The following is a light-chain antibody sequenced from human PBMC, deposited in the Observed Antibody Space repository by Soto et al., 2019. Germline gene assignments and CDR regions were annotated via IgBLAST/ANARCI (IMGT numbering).Light chain of an antibody. Sequence: DIVLTQSPGILSLSPGERATLSCRASQSVSSSYLAWYQQKPGQAPRLLVYGTSSRATGIPDKFSGSGSGTDFTLTITRLEPEDFAVYYCQQYYSIPFTFGQGTKLEI. CDR1: QSVSSSY. CDR3: QQYYSIPFT. J-gene: IGKJ2*01. CDR2: GTS. V-gene: IGKV3-20*01.